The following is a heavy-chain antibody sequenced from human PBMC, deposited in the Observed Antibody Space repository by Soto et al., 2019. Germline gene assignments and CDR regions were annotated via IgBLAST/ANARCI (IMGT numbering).Heavy chain of an antibody. V-gene: IGHV3-23*01. CDR3: AKDNTAMDYYFYYYGIDV. CDR1: GFTFSSYA. CDR2: ISGSGGST. J-gene: IGHJ6*02. D-gene: IGHD5-18*01. Sequence: GGSLRLSCAASGFTFSSYAMSWVRQAPGQGLEWVSAISGSGGSTYYADSVQGRFTISRDNSKNTQYPQMNSLRAEDTAGYYCAKDNTAMDYYFYYYGIDVCGEGTTVTVSS.